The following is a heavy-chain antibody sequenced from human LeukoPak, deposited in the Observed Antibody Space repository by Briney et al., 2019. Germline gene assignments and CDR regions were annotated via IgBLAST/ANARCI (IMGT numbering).Heavy chain of an antibody. J-gene: IGHJ4*02. D-gene: IGHD5-18*01. CDR1: GFTFSSYA. V-gene: IGHV3-23*01. CDR3: ANLRRGYSYGFINY. Sequence: GGSLRLSCAAYGFTFSSYAMSWVRQAPGKGLEWVSAISGSGGSTYYADSVKGRFTISRDNSKNTLYLQMNSLRAEDTAVYYCANLRRGYSYGFINYWGQGTLVTVSS. CDR2: ISGSGGST.